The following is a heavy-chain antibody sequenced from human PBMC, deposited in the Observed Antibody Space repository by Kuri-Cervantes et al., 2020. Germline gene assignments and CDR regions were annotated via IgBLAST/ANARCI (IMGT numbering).Heavy chain of an antibody. CDR3: AREAGRTYSLDY. D-gene: IGHD1-1*01. J-gene: IGHJ4*02. CDR1: GFTFSSYS. Sequence: GGSLRLSCAASGFTFSSYSMNWVSQAPGKGLEWVSYISSSGSTIYYADSVKGRFTISRDNAKNSLYLQMNSLRAEDTAVYYCAREAGRTYSLDYWGQGTLVTVSS. CDR2: ISSSGSTI. V-gene: IGHV3-48*04.